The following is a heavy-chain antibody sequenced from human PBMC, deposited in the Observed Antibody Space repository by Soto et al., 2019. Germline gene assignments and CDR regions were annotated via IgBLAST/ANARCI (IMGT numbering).Heavy chain of an antibody. CDR1: GYTFTSYG. D-gene: IGHD3-22*01. CDR3: ARMYYYDSSGYLPYAFDI. V-gene: IGHV1-18*04. CDR2: ISAYNGNT. J-gene: IGHJ3*02. Sequence: QVQLVQSGAEVKKPGASVKVSCKASGYTFTSYGISWVRQAPGQGLEWMGWISAYNGNTNYAQKLQGRVTMTTDTSTSTAYMELRSLRSDDTAVYYCARMYYYDSSGYLPYAFDIWGQGTMVTVSS.